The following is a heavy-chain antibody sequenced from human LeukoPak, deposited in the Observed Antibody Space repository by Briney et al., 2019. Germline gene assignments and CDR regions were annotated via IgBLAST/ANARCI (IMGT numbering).Heavy chain of an antibody. CDR3: ASVRGYSSGWYASGFDP. Sequence: SETLSLTCTVSGGSISSSSYYWGWIRQPPGKGLEWIGSIYYSGSTNYNPSLKSRVTISLDTSKNQFSLKLSSVTAADTAVYYCASVRGYSSGWYASGFDPWGQGTLVTVSS. J-gene: IGHJ5*02. CDR1: GGSISSSSYY. D-gene: IGHD6-19*01. V-gene: IGHV4-39*07. CDR2: IYYSGST.